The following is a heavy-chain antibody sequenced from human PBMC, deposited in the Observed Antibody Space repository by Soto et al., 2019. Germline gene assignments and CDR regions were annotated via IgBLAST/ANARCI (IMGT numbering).Heavy chain of an antibody. D-gene: IGHD2-8*01. V-gene: IGHV1-2*02. CDR3: APASMVLMVSANFDT. CDR1: GYTFAGYY. J-gene: IGHJ4*02. CDR2: INPNSGGT. Sequence: ASVKVSCKAPGYTFAGYYMHWVRQAPGQGLEWMGWINPNSGGTNYAQKFQGRVTMTRDTSISTAYMELSRLRSDDTAVYYCAPASMVLMVSANFDTGAREPWSPSP.